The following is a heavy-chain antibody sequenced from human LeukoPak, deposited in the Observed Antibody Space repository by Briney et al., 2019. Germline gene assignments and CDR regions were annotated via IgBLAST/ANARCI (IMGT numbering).Heavy chain of an antibody. CDR2: ISGSGGST. CDR1: GFTFSSYG. CDR3: AKDHANTPVVTN. V-gene: IGHV3-23*01. J-gene: IGHJ4*02. D-gene: IGHD2-21*02. Sequence: GGSLRLSCAASGFTFSSYGMSWVRQAPGKGLEWVSAISGSGGSTYYADSVKGRFTISRDNSKNTLYLQMNSLRAEDTAVYYCAKDHANTPVVTNWGQGILVSVSS.